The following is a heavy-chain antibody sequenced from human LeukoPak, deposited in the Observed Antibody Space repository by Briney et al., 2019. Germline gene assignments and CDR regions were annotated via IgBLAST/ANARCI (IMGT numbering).Heavy chain of an antibody. CDR2: ISSSSSYI. CDR1: GFTFSSYS. D-gene: IGHD5-12*01. J-gene: IGHJ4*02. Sequence: GGSLRLSCAASGFTFSSYSMNWVRQAPGKGLEWVSSISSSSSYIYYADSVKGRFTISRDNAKNSLYLQMNSLRAEDTAVYYCARDRESVMSGGYDLDYWGQGTLVTVSS. CDR3: ARDRESVMSGGYDLDY. V-gene: IGHV3-21*01.